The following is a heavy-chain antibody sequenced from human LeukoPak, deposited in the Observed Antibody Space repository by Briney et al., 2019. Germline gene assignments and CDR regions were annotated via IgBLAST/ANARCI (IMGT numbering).Heavy chain of an antibody. CDR3: ARHQPAAMYIAAPEASAFDI. D-gene: IGHD2-2*01. CDR2: IYTSGST. CDR1: GGSISSYY. Sequence: SETLSLTCTVSGGSISSYYWSWIRQPPGKGLEWIGYIYTSGSTNYNPSLKSRVTISVDTSKNQFSLKLSSVTAADTAVYYCARHQPAAMYIAAPEASAFDIWGQGTMVTVSS. J-gene: IGHJ3*02. V-gene: IGHV4-4*09.